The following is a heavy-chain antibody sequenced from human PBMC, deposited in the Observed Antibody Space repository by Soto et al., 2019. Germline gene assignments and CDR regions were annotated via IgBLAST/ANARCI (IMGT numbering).Heavy chain of an antibody. CDR3: ARGGAARNLDA. CDR2: VSANNGFT. J-gene: IGHJ5*02. V-gene: IGHV1-18*01. D-gene: IGHD6-6*01. Sequence: SVQVSCKTSGYTFTNFPLSWVRQAPGQGLEWIGFVSANNGFTHFAQKFQGRVSVETDTSTSTVYLDLRSLSSDDTAVYYCARGGAARNLDAWGQGSPVTVS. CDR1: GYTFTNFP.